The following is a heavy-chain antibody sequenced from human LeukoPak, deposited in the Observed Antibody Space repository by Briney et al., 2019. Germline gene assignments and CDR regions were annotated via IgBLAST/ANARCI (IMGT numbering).Heavy chain of an antibody. CDR2: TSGSGGST. CDR3: AKNKLGNSGWYYFDY. V-gene: IGHV3-23*01. Sequence: GGSLRLSCAASGFTFSSYAMSWVRQAPGKGLEWVSATSGSGGSTYYADSVKGRFTTSRDNSKNTLYLQMNSLRAEETAEYYCAKNKLGNSGWYYFDYWGQGTLVTVSS. CDR1: GFTFSSYA. D-gene: IGHD6-19*01. J-gene: IGHJ4*02.